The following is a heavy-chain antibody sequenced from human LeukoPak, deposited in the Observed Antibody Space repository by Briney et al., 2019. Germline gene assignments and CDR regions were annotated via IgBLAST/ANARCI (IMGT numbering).Heavy chain of an antibody. J-gene: IGHJ6*03. D-gene: IGHD3-10*01. CDR1: GGSISSYY. CDR3: ARERKYYGSGSYYPYYYYYMDV. CDR2: IYTSGST. V-gene: IGHV4-4*07. Sequence: SETLSLTCTVSGGSISSYYWSWIRQPAGKGLEWIGRIYTSGSTNYDPSLKSRVTMSVDTSKNQFSLKLSSVTAADTAVYYCARERKYYGSGSYYPYYYYYMDVWGKGTTVTVSS.